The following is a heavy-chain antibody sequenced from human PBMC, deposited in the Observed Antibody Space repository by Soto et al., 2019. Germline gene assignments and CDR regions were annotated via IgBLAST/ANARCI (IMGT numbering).Heavy chain of an antibody. CDR3: ARSTGSESNYDGDLDY. D-gene: IGHD4-4*01. J-gene: IGHJ4*02. V-gene: IGHV5-51*01. Sequence: PGESLKISCKGSGYSFTSYWIGWVRRMPGKGLEWMGIIYPGDSDTRYSPSFQGQVTISADKSISTAYLQWSSLKASDTAMYYCARSTGSESNYDGDLDYWGQGTLVTVSS. CDR2: IYPGDSDT. CDR1: GYSFTSYW.